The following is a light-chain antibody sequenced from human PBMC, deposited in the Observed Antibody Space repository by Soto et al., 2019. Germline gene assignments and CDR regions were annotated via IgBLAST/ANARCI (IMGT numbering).Light chain of an antibody. CDR1: SSDVGGYNY. Sequence: QSALTQPPSASGSPGQSVTISCTGTSSDVGGYNYISWCQQHPGKAPKLMIYEVSKRPSGVPDRFSGSKSGNTASLTVSGLQAEDEADYFCSSYAGSSHYVFGTGTKVTVL. CDR2: EVS. V-gene: IGLV2-8*01. CDR3: SSYAGSSHYV. J-gene: IGLJ1*01.